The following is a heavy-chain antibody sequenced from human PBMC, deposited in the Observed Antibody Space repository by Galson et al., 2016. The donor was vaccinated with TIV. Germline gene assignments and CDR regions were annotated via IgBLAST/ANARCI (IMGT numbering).Heavy chain of an antibody. CDR3: ARGKGSSGYYYSYYYMDV. D-gene: IGHD3-22*01. CDR2: IYYSGST. J-gene: IGHJ6*03. V-gene: IGHV4-59*01. Sequence: SETLSLTCAVSGGSISSYYWSWIRQPPGKGLEWIGYIYYSGSTNYNPSLKSRVTISVDTSKNQFSLKLSSVTAADTAVYYCARGKGSSGYYYSYYYMDVWGKGTTVTVSS. CDR1: GGSISSYY.